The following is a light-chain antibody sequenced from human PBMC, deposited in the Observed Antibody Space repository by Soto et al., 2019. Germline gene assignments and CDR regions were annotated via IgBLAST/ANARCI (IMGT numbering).Light chain of an antibody. J-gene: IGKJ5*01. V-gene: IGKV3D-20*01. CDR2: DVS. CDR3: QQYGSPPVT. Sequence: IVLKQSPASRSWYPVEVGSVCVMGSQSVDNYLAWYQQKPAQAPRLLIYDVSNRATGTPARFSGSGSGTDFTLTISRLEPEDFAVYYCQQYGSPPVTFGQGTLLEIK. CDR1: QSVDNY.